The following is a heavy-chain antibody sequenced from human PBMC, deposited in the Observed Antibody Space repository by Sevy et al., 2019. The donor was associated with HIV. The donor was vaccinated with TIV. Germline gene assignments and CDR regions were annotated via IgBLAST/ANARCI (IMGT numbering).Heavy chain of an antibody. V-gene: IGHV3-23*01. CDR2: LSFGCGRI. CDR3: AREGCTKPLDY. D-gene: IGHD2-8*01. Sequence: GGSLRLSCAASGFTFRKYSMSWVRQPPGKGLEWVSTLSFGCGRINYADSVKGRFTISRDNSKSSLYLQMNNLRPEDTAVYYCAREGCTKPLDYWGQGTLVTVSS. CDR1: GFTFRKYS. J-gene: IGHJ4*02.